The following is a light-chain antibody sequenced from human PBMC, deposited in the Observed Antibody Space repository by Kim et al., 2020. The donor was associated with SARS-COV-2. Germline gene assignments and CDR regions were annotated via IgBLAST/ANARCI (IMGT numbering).Light chain of an antibody. CDR1: HGISCA. J-gene: IGKJ1*01. CDR2: GAS. CDR3: QQYSIYWT. Sequence: SSSVGISVTTTWRASHGISCALALYQQKPGKAPKLVIYGASKLESAVPSRCSGSGSGTEFTLTITRLQHDDVATYCRQQYSIYWTFGQGTKVDIK. V-gene: IGKV1-13*02.